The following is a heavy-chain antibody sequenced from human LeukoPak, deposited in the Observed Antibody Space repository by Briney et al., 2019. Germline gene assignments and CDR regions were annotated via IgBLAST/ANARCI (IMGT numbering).Heavy chain of an antibody. Sequence: AGGSLRLSCAASGFTFISYAMSWVRQAPGKGLEWVSSGSGGSTYYADSVKGRFTISRDNSKNTLYLQMNSLRAEDTALYYCAPLWVTTSLDYWGQGTLVTVSS. CDR2: SGSGGST. CDR3: APLWVTTSLDY. CDR1: GFTFISYA. V-gene: IGHV3-23*01. D-gene: IGHD4-17*01. J-gene: IGHJ4*02.